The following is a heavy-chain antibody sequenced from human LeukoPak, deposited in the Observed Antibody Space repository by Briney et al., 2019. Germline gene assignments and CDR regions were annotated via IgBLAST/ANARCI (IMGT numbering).Heavy chain of an antibody. Sequence: SETLSLTCSVSGGSIRSSTYSWGCIRPPPGRGLGWIGEINHSGSTNYNPSLKSRVTISVDTSKNQFSLKLSSVIAADTAVYYCARVMVRGLTDYWGQGTLVTVSS. CDR2: INHSGST. CDR1: GGSIRSSTYS. D-gene: IGHD3-10*01. J-gene: IGHJ4*02. CDR3: ARVMVRGLTDY. V-gene: IGHV4-39*07.